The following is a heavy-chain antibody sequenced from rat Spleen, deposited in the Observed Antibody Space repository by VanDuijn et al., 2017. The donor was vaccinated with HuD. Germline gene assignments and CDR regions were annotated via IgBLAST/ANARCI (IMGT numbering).Heavy chain of an antibody. CDR3: ARPHSSLYVMDA. D-gene: IGHD1-2*01. Sequence: EVQLVESGGGLVQPGRSLKLSCVASGFTFKNYWMTWIRQAPGKGLEWVASIINTGGSTYYPDSVKGRFTISRDNAKSTLYLQMNSLRSEDTATYFCARPHSSLYVMDAWGQGASVTVSS. V-gene: IGHV5-31*01. CDR1: GFTFKNYW. CDR2: IINTGGST. J-gene: IGHJ4*01.